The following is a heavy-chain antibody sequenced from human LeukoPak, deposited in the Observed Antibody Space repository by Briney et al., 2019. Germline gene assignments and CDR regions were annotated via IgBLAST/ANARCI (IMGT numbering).Heavy chain of an antibody. Sequence: PGWSLRLSCAASGFTFSSYSMNWVRQAPGKGLEWVSSISSSSSYIYYADSVKGRFTISRDNAKNSLYLQMNSLRAEDTAVYYCARSPVAGTDYFDYWGQGTLVTVSS. J-gene: IGHJ4*02. CDR1: GFTFSSYS. CDR3: ARSPVAGTDYFDY. V-gene: IGHV3-21*01. CDR2: ISSSSSYI. D-gene: IGHD6-19*01.